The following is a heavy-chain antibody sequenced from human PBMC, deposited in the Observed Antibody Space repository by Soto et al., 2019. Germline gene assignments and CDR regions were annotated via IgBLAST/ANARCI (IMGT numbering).Heavy chain of an antibody. V-gene: IGHV3-30-3*01. CDR1: GFTFSPYT. CDR2: ISYDGSTE. J-gene: IGHJ4*02. Sequence: QVQLVESGGGVVQPGRSLRLSCAASGFTFSPYTMHWVRQTPGKGLEWLAVISYDGSTEYNPDSVKGRFTISRDNSKNTVYLQMTRLRPEDTAIYYCARGGGFCGGDCYKGGIDYWGQGPLVTVAS. D-gene: IGHD2-21*02. CDR3: ARGGGFCGGDCYKGGIDY.